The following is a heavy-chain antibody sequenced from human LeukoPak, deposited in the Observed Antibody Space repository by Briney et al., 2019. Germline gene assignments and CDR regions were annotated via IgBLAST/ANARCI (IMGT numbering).Heavy chain of an antibody. Sequence: MSSETLSLTCAVYGGSFSGYYWSWIRQPPGKGLEWIGEINHSGTTHSNPSVKSRVTISIDKSKNQFFLNLSSVTAADTAVYYCAGLVGRYSSGLYYYYFDYWGQGTLVTVSS. CDR1: GGSFSGYY. V-gene: IGHV4-34*01. CDR3: AGLVGRYSSGLYYYYFDY. CDR2: INHSGTT. D-gene: IGHD3-22*01. J-gene: IGHJ4*02.